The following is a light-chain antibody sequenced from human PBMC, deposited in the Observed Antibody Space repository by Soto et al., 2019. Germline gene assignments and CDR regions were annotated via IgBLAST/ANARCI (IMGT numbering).Light chain of an antibody. CDR3: SSYTSSSPYV. CDR1: SSDVGGYDY. J-gene: IGLJ1*01. V-gene: IGLV2-14*01. CDR2: DVS. Sequence: QSVLTQPASVSGSPGQSITISCTGTSSDVGGYDYVSWYQQHPGKAPKLMIYDVSNRPSGVSDRFSGSKSGNTASLTISGLQAEDGADYYCSSYTSSSPYVFGTGTKVTVL.